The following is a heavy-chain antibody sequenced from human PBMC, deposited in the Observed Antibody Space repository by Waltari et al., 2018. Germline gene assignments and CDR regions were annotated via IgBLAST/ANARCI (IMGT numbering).Heavy chain of an antibody. CDR1: GGSFRGYY. CDR2: INHSGST. J-gene: IGHJ4*02. Sequence: QVQLQQWGAGLLKPSETLSLTCAVYGGSFRGYYWSWIRQPPGKGLEWIGEINHSGSTNYNPSLKSRVTISVDTSKNQFSLKLSSVTAADTAVYYCARSPTRSFDYWGQGTLVTVSS. D-gene: IGHD1-26*01. V-gene: IGHV4-34*01. CDR3: ARSPTRSFDY.